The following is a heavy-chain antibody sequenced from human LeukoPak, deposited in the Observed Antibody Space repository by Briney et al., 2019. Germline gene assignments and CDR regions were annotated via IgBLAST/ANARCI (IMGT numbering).Heavy chain of an antibody. CDR1: GGSISSYY. Sequence: SETLSLTCTVSGGSISSYYWSWIRQPAGKGLKWIGRIYTSGSTNYNPSLKSRVTMSVDTSKNQFSLKLSSVTAADTAVYYCAREYLAAGTPYYYYGMDVWGQGTTVTVSS. V-gene: IGHV4-4*07. CDR3: AREYLAAGTPYYYYGMDV. J-gene: IGHJ6*02. CDR2: IYTSGST. D-gene: IGHD6-13*01.